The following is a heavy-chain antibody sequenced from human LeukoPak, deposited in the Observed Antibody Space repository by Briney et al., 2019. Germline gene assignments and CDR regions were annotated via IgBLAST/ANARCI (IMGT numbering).Heavy chain of an antibody. V-gene: IGHV5-51*01. CDR2: IYPGDSHT. D-gene: IGHD2-2*02. CDR1: GYSFTNYW. J-gene: IGHJ5*02. CDR3: ARGYCSSTSCYRDWFDP. Sequence: GESLKISCTGSGYSFTNYWIGWVRQMPGKGLEWMGNIYPGDSHTKYSPSFQGQVIISADKSISTAYLQWSSLKASDTAMYYCARGYCSSTSCYRDWFDPWGQGTLVTVSS.